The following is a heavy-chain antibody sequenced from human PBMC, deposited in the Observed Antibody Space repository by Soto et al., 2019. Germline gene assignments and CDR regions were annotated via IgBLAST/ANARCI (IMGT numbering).Heavy chain of an antibody. CDR3: ARVMGFGTIFGVVTPGYFDL. V-gene: IGHV3-7*01. CDR1: GFTFSSYW. Sequence: EVQLVESGGGLVQPGGSLRLSCAASGFTFSSYWMSWVRQAPGKGLEWVANIKQDGSEKYYVDSVKGRFTISRDNAKNSLYLQMNSLRAEDTAVYYCARVMGFGTIFGVVTPGYFDLWGRGTLVTVSS. CDR2: IKQDGSEK. J-gene: IGHJ2*01. D-gene: IGHD3-3*01.